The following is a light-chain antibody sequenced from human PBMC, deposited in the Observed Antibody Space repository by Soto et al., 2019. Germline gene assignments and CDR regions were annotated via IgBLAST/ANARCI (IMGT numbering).Light chain of an antibody. CDR2: DAS. CDR3: QQYNSYSRT. CDR1: QSISSW. J-gene: IGKJ1*01. V-gene: IGKV1-5*01. Sequence: DIQTTQSPSTLSASVGDRVTITCLASQSISSWLAWYQQKPGKAPKLLIYDASSLESGVPSRFSGSGSGTELTLTISSLQPDDFATYYCQQYNSYSRTFGQGTKVDI.